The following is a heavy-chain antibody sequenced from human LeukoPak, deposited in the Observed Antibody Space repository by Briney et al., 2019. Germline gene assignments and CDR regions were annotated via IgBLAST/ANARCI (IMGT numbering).Heavy chain of an antibody. CDR2: INPNSGGT. CDR1: GYTFTSYD. CDR3: ARAREYYDILTGHYYYYYMDV. Sequence: ASVKVSCKASGYTFTSYDINWVRQATGQGLEWMGWINPNSGGTNYAQKFQGRVTMTRDTSISTAYMELSRLRSDDTAVYYCARAREYYDILTGHYYYYYMDVWGKGTTVTISS. D-gene: IGHD3-9*01. V-gene: IGHV1-2*02. J-gene: IGHJ6*03.